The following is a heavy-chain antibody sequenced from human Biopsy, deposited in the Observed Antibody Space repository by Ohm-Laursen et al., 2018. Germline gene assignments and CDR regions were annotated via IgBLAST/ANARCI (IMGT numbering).Heavy chain of an antibody. CDR1: GDSVTKYY. V-gene: IGHV4-59*08. D-gene: IGHD3-3*01. CDR2: ASYSGYT. J-gene: IGHJ3*01. CDR3: VRLGNFWNAEDGLDL. Sequence: SDTLSLTCTVSGDSVTKYYWSWIRQPPGQGLEWIGHASYSGYTNYNPSLKSRVTISVDTSKNHFSLNLRSVTAADTAVYSCVRLGNFWNAEDGLDLWGLGTMVTVSS.